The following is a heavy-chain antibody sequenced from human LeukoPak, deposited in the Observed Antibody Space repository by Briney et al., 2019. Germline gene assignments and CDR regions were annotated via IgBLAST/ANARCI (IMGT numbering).Heavy chain of an antibody. J-gene: IGHJ4*02. CDR3: ARQVAVAAWEY. V-gene: IGHV5-51*01. CDR1: GYSFISYW. Sequence: GESLKISCKGSGYSFISYWIGWVRQMPGKGLEWMGIIYPGDSETRYSPSFQGQVTISADKSINTAYLQWSSLKASDTAMYYCARQVAVAAWEYWGQGTLVTVFS. D-gene: IGHD6-19*01. CDR2: IYPGDSET.